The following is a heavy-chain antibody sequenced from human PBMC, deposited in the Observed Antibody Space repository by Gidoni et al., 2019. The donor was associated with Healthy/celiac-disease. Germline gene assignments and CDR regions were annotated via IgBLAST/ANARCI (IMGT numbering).Heavy chain of an antibody. CDR3: ASLLELRDYYYYGMDV. J-gene: IGHJ6*02. CDR2: IIPIVSTA. CDR1: GGTFSSYA. V-gene: IGHV1-69*01. D-gene: IGHD1-7*01. Sequence: QVQLVQSGAEVKKPGSSVKVSCKASGGTFSSYAISWVRQAPGQGLEWMGGIIPIVSTANYAQKFQGRVTITADESTSTAYMELSRLRSEDTAVYYCASLLELRDYYYYGMDVWGQGTTVTVSS.